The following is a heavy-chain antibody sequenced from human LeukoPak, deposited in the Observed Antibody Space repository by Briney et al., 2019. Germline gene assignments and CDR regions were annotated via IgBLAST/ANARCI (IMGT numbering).Heavy chain of an antibody. D-gene: IGHD1-26*01. CDR2: INHSGST. Sequence: SETLSLTCAVYGGSFSGYYWSWIRQPPGKGLEWIGEINHSGSTNYNPSLKSRVTISVDTSKNQFSLKLSSVTAADTAVYYCARLGGGSYSGSYYVAFDIWGQGTMVTVSS. J-gene: IGHJ3*02. CDR3: ARLGGGSYSGSYYVAFDI. CDR1: GGSFSGYY. V-gene: IGHV4-34*01.